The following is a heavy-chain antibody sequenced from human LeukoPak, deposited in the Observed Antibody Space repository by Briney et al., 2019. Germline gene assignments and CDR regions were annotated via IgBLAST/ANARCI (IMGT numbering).Heavy chain of an antibody. J-gene: IGHJ5*02. CDR1: GGSIISSNYY. Sequence: SETLSLTCTVSGGSIISSNYYWAWIRQPPGKELEWLATVYNSGTTYYTPTLKSRATISVDTSKDQFSLKLDSVTAADTALYYCARLWFGNGRTFDPWGQGTLVTVSS. CDR3: ARLWFGNGRTFDP. CDR2: VYNSGTT. D-gene: IGHD3-10*01. V-gene: IGHV4-39*01.